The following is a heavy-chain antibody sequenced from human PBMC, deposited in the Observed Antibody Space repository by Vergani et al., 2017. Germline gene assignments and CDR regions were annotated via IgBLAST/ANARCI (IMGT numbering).Heavy chain of an antibody. CDR2: INNDGHT. CDR3: AVRPRVNLVGGEIVTKRTFDD. Sequence: QVQLQQWGAGVVKPSGTLSLTCAVFGEYFSSFYWSWIRQPPGKGLEWIGEINNDGHTNYNPSLESRVTVSRDTEKNQFSLNLMSVTAADTAMYYWAVRPRVNLVGGEIVTKRTFDDWSQGSLVTVSS. J-gene: IGHJ4*02. CDR1: GEYFSSFY. D-gene: IGHD3-10*01. V-gene: IGHV4-34*02.